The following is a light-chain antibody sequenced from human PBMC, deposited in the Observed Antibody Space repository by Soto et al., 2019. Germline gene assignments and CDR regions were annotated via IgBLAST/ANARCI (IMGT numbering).Light chain of an antibody. Sequence: VRRQSAATRSVSGGEIAPVCFSASQSVNIYLAWYQQKPGQAPRLLIFGASYRATGIPARFSGSWSGTEFTLTISSLQSEDFAVYYCHQYNNWPKTFGQGTRLEIK. CDR2: GAS. J-gene: IGKJ5*01. CDR3: HQYNNWPKT. V-gene: IGKV3D-15*01. CDR1: QSVNIY.